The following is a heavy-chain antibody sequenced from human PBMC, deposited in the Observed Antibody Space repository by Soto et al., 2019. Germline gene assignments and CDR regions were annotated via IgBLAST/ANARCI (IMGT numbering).Heavy chain of an antibody. J-gene: IGHJ4*02. Sequence: QVQLVQSGAEVKKPGASVKVSCKASGYTFTSYGISWVRQAPGQGLEWMGWISAYNGNTNYAQKLQGRGTLTTDTSTPTADIELRSLRSDDTAVYYCAGVVDIVATSSGDYWGQGTLVTVSS. CDR1: GYTFTSYG. D-gene: IGHD5-12*01. CDR2: ISAYNGNT. V-gene: IGHV1-18*01. CDR3: AGVVDIVATSSGDY.